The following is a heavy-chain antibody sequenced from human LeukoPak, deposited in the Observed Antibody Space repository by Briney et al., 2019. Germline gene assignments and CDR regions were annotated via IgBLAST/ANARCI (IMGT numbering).Heavy chain of an antibody. D-gene: IGHD2-2*01. CDR3: AKGGTFRTAFHI. CDR2: ISGSGGST. CDR1: GFTFSSYA. J-gene: IGHJ3*02. Sequence: GGSLRLSCAASGFTFSSYAMSWVRQAPGKGLVWVSAISGSGGSTYYADSVKGRFTISRDNSKNTLYLQMNSQRAEDTAVYYCAKGGTFRTAFHIWGQRTMVTVSS. V-gene: IGHV3-23*01.